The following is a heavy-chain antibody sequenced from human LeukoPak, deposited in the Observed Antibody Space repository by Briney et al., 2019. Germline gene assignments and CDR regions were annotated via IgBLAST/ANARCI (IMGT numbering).Heavy chain of an antibody. V-gene: IGHV3-7*05. Sequence: PGGPLRLSCAASGFTFSSHWMSWVRQAPGKGLEWVANIKQDGSEKYYVDSVGGRFTISRDNAKNSLSLQMNSLRAEDTAVYFCARDFGPHDYWGQGTLVTVSS. CDR1: GFTFSSHW. CDR2: IKQDGSEK. CDR3: ARDFGPHDY. J-gene: IGHJ4*02. D-gene: IGHD3-10*01.